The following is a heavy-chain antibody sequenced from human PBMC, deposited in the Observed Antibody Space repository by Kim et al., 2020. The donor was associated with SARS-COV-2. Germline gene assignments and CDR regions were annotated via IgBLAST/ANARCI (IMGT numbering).Heavy chain of an antibody. CDR2: ISYDGSNK. Sequence: GGSLRLSCAASGFTFSSYGMHWVRQAPGKGLEWVAVISYDGSNKYYADSVKGRFTISRDNSKNTLYLQMNSLRAEDTAVYYCAKDQGGVIWFGELLCRSGGMDVWGQGTTVTVSS. CDR3: AKDQGGVIWFGELLCRSGGMDV. J-gene: IGHJ6*02. CDR1: GFTFSSYG. V-gene: IGHV3-30*18. D-gene: IGHD3-10*01.